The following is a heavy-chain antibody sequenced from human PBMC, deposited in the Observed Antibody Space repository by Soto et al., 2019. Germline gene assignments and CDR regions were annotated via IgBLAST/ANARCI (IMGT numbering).Heavy chain of an antibody. V-gene: IGHV4-34*01. CDR1: GGSFSGYY. J-gene: IGHJ6*03. CDR3: ASGRNYGNNARSYYNFYMHV. D-gene: IGHD4-4*01. Sequence: SETLSLTCAVYGGSFSGYYWSWIRQPPGKGLEWIGEINHSGSTNYNPSLKSRVTISVDTSKNQFSLKLSSVTAADTAVYYCASGRNYGNNARSYYNFYMHVLRKDTTVTVS. CDR2: INHSGST.